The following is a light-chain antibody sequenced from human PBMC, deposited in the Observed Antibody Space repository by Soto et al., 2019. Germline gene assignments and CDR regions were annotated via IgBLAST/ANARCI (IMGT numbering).Light chain of an antibody. CDR2: EVT. CDR1: SSDVGGYDY. Sequence: QSALTQPPSASGSPGQSVAISCTGTSSDVGGYDYVSWYQQHPGKAPKLMIHEVTKRPSGVPDRFSGSKSGNTASLTVSGLQGEDEADYYCSSYAGSNNLVFGGGTQLTVL. V-gene: IGLV2-8*01. CDR3: SSYAGSNNLV. J-gene: IGLJ2*01.